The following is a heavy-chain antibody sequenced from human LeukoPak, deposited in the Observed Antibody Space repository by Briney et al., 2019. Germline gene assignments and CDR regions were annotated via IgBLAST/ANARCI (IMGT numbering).Heavy chain of an antibody. CDR2: IWYDGSNK. CDR3: ARVLGRYFDWPSPYGMDV. Sequence: GGSLRLSCAASGFTFGSYGMHWVRQAPGKGLEWVAVIWYDGSNKYYADSVKGRFTISRDNSKNTLYLQMNSLRAEDTAMYYCARVLGRYFDWPSPYGMDVWGKGTTVTVS. D-gene: IGHD3-9*01. CDR1: GFTFGSYG. V-gene: IGHV3-33*01. J-gene: IGHJ6*04.